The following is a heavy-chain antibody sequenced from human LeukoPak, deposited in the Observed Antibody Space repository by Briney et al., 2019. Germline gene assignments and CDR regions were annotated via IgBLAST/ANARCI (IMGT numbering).Heavy chain of an antibody. CDR1: GFTFSSYA. CDR3: AKGDIYYDTSGYFHVKALFDY. V-gene: IGHV3-30*04. Sequence: GSSLTLSCGACGFTFSSYAMLWLRQAPGKGLEWVAGTSYNGNNKLYADSVTGRFSIYRDNSKNTLYLQMDSLRAEDTAVYYCAKGDIYYDTSGYFHVKALFDYWGQGALVSVSS. CDR2: TSYNGNNK. D-gene: IGHD3-22*01. J-gene: IGHJ4*02.